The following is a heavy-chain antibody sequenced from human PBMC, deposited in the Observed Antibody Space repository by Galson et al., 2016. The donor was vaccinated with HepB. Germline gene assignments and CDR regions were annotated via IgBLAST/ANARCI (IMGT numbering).Heavy chain of an antibody. V-gene: IGHV3-53*01. CDR3: ASGMSYDFWSGFRLEY. CDR1: GFNVSSNY. J-gene: IGHJ4*02. D-gene: IGHD3-3*01. CDR2: IYRGGSP. Sequence: SLRLSCAASGFNVSSNYMSWVRQAPGKGLEWVSVIYRGGSPFYADSVKGRFTISRDNSKNTVYFQMNSLRAEDTSVYYCASGMSYDFWSGFRLEYWGQGTLVTVSS.